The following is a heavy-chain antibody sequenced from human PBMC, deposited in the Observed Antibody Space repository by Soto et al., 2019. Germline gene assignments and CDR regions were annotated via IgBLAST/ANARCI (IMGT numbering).Heavy chain of an antibody. CDR3: ARYSNNWFQTEGMDV. Sequence: SETLSLTCSVSGGSISSGYYYWSWIRQPPGKGLEWIGNIYYSGNTYYNPSLKSRLIMSVDTSKKQFSLKLTSVTAADTAVYYCARYSNNWFQTEGMDVWGQGTTVTVSS. V-gene: IGHV4-30-4*01. CDR1: GGSISSGYYY. CDR2: IYYSGNT. J-gene: IGHJ6*02. D-gene: IGHD6-13*01.